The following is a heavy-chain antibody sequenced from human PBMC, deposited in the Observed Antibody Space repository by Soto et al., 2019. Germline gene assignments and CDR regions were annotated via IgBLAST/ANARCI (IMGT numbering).Heavy chain of an antibody. D-gene: IGHD1-26*01. CDR1: GFTFSSYA. CDR2: ISGSGDRT. Sequence: EVQLLESGGGLVQPGGSLRLSCAASGFTFSSYAITWVRQAPGKGLEWVSVISGSGDRTYYADSVKGRFTISRDNSKNTLYLQMNSLRAEDTAVYYCASGRGRYFYYGMDGWGQGTTVTVSS. CDR3: ASGRGRYFYYGMDG. J-gene: IGHJ6*02. V-gene: IGHV3-23*01.